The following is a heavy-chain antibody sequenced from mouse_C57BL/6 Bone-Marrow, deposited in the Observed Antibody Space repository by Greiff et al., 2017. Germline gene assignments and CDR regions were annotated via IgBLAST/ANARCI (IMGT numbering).Heavy chain of an antibody. CDR1: GYTFTDYE. J-gene: IGHJ4*01. CDR3: TRSPYYYGSIYYAMDY. D-gene: IGHD1-1*01. V-gene: IGHV1-15*01. Sequence: QVQLKQSGAELVRPGASVTLSCKASGYTFTDYEMHWVKQTPVHGLEWIGAIDPETGGTAYNPQFKGKAILTADKSSSTAYMELRSLTSEDSAVYYGTRSPYYYGSIYYAMDYWGQGTSVTVSS. CDR2: IDPETGGT.